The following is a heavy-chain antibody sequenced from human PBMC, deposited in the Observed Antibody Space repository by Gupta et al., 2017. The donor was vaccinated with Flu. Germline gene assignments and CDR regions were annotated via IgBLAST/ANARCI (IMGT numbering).Heavy chain of an antibody. V-gene: IGHV1-3*01. CDR1: GYTFTRYA. J-gene: IGHJ4*02. CDR3: ARGAAYGNNDVCSWGYYFEY. D-gene: IGHD2-8*01. CDR2: INSVNGNT. Sequence: QVQLVQSGAEVKKPGASMKLSCKASGYTFTRYALHWVRQAPGQGLEWMGWINSVNGNTKHSQKFQGRVIITRDTPASTAYMELSSLRSEDTAMYYCARGAAYGNNDVCSWGYYFEYWGQGTLVTVSS.